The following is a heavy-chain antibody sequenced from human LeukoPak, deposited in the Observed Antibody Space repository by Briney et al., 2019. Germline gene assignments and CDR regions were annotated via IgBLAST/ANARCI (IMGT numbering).Heavy chain of an antibody. CDR3: ARGSITMVRPLDY. CDR2: ICYSGST. D-gene: IGHD3-10*01. J-gene: IGHJ4*02. Sequence: PSHTLSLTCTVSFRSFSSHYWSWVRHPPAKGLEWSGYICYSGSTYYNPSLKRRVTISVDTSKDQLSLKMSSVAAADTDVYYCARGSITMVRPLDYWGQGTLVTVSS. CDR1: FRSFSSHY. V-gene: IGHV4-59*11.